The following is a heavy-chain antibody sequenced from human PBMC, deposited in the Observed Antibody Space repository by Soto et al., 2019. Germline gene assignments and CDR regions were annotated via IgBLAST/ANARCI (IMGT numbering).Heavy chain of an antibody. J-gene: IGHJ6*03. V-gene: IGHV3-20*04. CDR3: ARSSHGPYYYYYMDV. CDR1: GFTFDDYG. CDR2: INWNGGST. Sequence: GGSLRLSCAASGFTFDDYGMSWVRQAPGKGLEWVSGINWNGGSTGYADSVKGRFTISRDNAKNSLYLQMNSLRAEDTAVYYCARSSHGPYYYYYMDVWGKGTTVTVSS.